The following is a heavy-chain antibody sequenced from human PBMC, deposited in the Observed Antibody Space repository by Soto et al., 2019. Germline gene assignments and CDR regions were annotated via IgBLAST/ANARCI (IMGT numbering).Heavy chain of an antibody. J-gene: IGHJ5*02. D-gene: IGHD1-26*01. V-gene: IGHV1-3*01. CDR1: GFIFTNYT. CDR2: ITAGKGDT. Sequence: QVHLVQSGAEARKPGASVKVSCETSGFIFTNYTFHWVRQAPGQRLEWMGWITAGKGDTQYSRKFRGRVSITRVTFANTVYMELSSLYSEDTAVYYCARAVLGDWLDPWGQGTLVTVSS. CDR3: ARAVLGDWLDP.